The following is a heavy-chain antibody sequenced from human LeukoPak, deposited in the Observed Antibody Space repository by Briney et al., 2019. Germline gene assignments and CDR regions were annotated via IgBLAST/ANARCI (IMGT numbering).Heavy chain of an antibody. V-gene: IGHV3-23*01. CDR1: GFPLSSYA. J-gene: IGHJ4*02. D-gene: IGHD5-24*01. CDR2: TSSSDPGT. Sequence: GGSLRLSCAASGFPLSSYAMSWVRQASGKGLEWVSATSSSDPGTYYADSVRGRFTISRDNSKNTVYLQMNSLSAEDAAVYYCVKDDGWVQYANWGQGTLVTVSS. CDR3: VKDDGWVQYAN.